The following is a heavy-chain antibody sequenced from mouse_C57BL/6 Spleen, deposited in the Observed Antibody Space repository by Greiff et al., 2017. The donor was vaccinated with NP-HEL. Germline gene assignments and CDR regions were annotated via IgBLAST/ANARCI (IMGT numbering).Heavy chain of an antibody. CDR2: IYPGDGDT. V-gene: IGHV1-82*01. CDR1: GYAFSSSW. Sequence: QVQLQQSGPELVKPGASVKISCKASGYAFSSSWMNWVKQRPGKGLEWIGRIYPGDGDTNYNGKFKGKATLTADKSSSTAYMQLSSLTSADSAVYFCASTTVVAYSAMDYWGQGTSVTVSS. J-gene: IGHJ4*01. CDR3: ASTTVVAYSAMDY. D-gene: IGHD1-1*01.